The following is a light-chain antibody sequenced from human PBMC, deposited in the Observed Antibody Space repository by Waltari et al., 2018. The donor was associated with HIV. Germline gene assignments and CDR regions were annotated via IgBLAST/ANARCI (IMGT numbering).Light chain of an antibody. CDR3: SSYASSSTPNWV. Sequence: QSALPQPASVSGPPGQSLTLSSTGPSSDVGGYTYVSWCQHHPDKTPKLMIYDVSNRPSGVSNRFSGSKSGNTASLTISGLQAEDEADYYCSSYASSSTPNWVFGGGTKLTVL. CDR1: SSDVGGYTY. V-gene: IGLV2-14*01. J-gene: IGLJ3*02. CDR2: DVS.